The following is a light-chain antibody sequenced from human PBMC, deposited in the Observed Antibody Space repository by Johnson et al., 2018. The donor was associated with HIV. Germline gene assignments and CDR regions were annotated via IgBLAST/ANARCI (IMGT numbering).Light chain of an antibody. V-gene: IGLV1-51*02. CDR2: ENN. CDR1: SSNIGKNY. CDR3: GTWDSSLSAGV. J-gene: IGLJ1*01. Sequence: SVLTQPPSVSAAPGQKVTISCSGSSSNIGKNYVSWYQQLPGTAPKVLIYENNKRPSGIPDRFSGSKSGASATLGIIGLQTGDEADYYCGTWDSSLSAGVFGTGTTVTVL.